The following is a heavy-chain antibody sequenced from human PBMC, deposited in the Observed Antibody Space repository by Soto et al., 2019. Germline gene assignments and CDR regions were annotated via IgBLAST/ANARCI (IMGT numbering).Heavy chain of an antibody. CDR1: GFIFSDYY. D-gene: IGHD4-17*01. V-gene: IGHV3-11*01. CDR2: ISGNGRII. CDR3: ARDFDADSRTDFDY. J-gene: IGHJ4*02. Sequence: QVQLVESGGGLVKPGGSLRLSCATSGFIFSDYYMHWIRQAPGKGLEWISYISGNGRIIQYADSAKGRFTISRDNAQNSLYLQMNSLRAEETALYFCARDFDADSRTDFDYWGQGTRVTVSS.